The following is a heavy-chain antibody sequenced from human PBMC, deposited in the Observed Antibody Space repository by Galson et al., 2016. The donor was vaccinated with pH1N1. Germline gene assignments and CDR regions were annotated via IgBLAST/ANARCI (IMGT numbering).Heavy chain of an antibody. V-gene: IGHV3-74*01. Sequence: SLRLSCAASGFTFNNYWMYWARQAPGKGLVWVSRIGRDGSSTSYADSVKGRFTISRDNTKNALYLQMNSLRAEDTAVYYCARESRSGDYKFDAFDIWGQGTMVTVSS. CDR3: ARESRSGDYKFDAFDI. D-gene: IGHD4-17*01. J-gene: IGHJ3*02. CDR1: GFTFNNYW. CDR2: IGRDGSST.